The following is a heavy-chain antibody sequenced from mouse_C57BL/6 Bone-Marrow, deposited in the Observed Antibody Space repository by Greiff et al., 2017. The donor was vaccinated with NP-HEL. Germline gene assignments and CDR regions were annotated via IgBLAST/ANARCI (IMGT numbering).Heavy chain of an antibody. Sequence: EVQGVESGGGLVKPGGSLKLSCAASGFTFSSYAMSWVRQTPEKRLEWVATISDGGSYTYYPDNVKGRFTISRDNAKNNLYLQMSHLKSEDTAMYYCARDRIDVYQLLDYWGQGTTLTVSS. D-gene: IGHD2-3*01. CDR2: ISDGGSYT. J-gene: IGHJ2*01. V-gene: IGHV5-4*01. CDR3: ARDRIDVYQLLDY. CDR1: GFTFSSYA.